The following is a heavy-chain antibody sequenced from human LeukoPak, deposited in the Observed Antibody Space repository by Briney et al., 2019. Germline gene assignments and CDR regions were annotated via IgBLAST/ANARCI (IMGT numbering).Heavy chain of an antibody. CDR1: GGSSSGYY. CDR3: ARGPAAILSYYYYYYMDV. V-gene: IGHV4-34*01. J-gene: IGHJ6*03. Sequence: PSETLSLTCAVYGGSSSGYYWSWIRQPPGKGLEWIGEINHSGSTNYNPSLKSRVTISVDTSKNQFSLKLSSVTAADTAVYYCARGPAAILSYYYYYYMDVWGKGTTVTVSS. CDR2: INHSGST. D-gene: IGHD2-2*01.